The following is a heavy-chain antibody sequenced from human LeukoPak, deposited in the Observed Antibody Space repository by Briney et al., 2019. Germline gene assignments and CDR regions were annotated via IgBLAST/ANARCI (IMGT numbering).Heavy chain of an antibody. V-gene: IGHV4-31*03. J-gene: IGHJ5*02. CDR1: GGSISSGGYY. Sequence: KSSETLSLTCTVSGGSISSGGYYWSWIRQHPGKGLEWIGYIYYSGSTYYNPSLKSRVTISVDTSKNQFSLKLSSVTAADTAVYYCAREHHMTTVTTWDKTTNWFDPWGQGTLVTVSS. CDR2: IYYSGST. CDR3: AREHHMTTVTTWDKTTNWFDP. D-gene: IGHD4-17*01.